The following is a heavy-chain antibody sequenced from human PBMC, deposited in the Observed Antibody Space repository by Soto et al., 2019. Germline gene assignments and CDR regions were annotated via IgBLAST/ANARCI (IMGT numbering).Heavy chain of an antibody. J-gene: IGHJ4*02. Sequence: SQTLSLTCAISGDSVSSNSAAWNWIRQSPSRGLEWLGRTYYRSKWYNDYAVSVKSRITINPDTSKNQFSLQLNSVTPEDTAVYYCARDYYYGSGRPTKPFAYWGQGTLVTVSS. CDR1: GDSVSSNSAA. CDR2: TYYRSKWYN. D-gene: IGHD3-10*01. CDR3: ARDYYYGSGRPTKPFAY. V-gene: IGHV6-1*01.